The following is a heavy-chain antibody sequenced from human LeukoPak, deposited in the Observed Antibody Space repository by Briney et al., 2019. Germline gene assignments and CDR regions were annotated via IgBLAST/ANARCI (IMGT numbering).Heavy chain of an antibody. CDR2: IKLDASEK. V-gene: IGHV3-7*01. J-gene: IGHJ4*02. Sequence: PGGSLRLSCAASGFTFSSYWMSWVRQAPGKGLEWVANIKLDASEKYYADSVKGRFTISRDNAKNSLYLQMNSLSAEDTAVYYCARINSVNYYFDSWDQGALVTVSS. D-gene: IGHD5/OR15-5a*01. CDR1: GFTFSSYW. CDR3: ARINSVNYYFDS.